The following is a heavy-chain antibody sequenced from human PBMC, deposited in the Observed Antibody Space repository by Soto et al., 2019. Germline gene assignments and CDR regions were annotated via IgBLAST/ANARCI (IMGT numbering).Heavy chain of an antibody. D-gene: IGHD1-26*01. CDR1: GFTFSSYA. V-gene: IGHV3-23*01. CDR3: ATVGRGYNWFDP. J-gene: IGHJ5*02. Sequence: PGGSLRLSCAASGFTFSSYAMSWVRQAPGKGLEWVSAISGSGGSTYYADSVKGRFTVSRDNSKNTLYLQMNSLRAEDTAVYYCATVGRGYNWFDPWGQGTLVTVSS. CDR2: ISGSGGST.